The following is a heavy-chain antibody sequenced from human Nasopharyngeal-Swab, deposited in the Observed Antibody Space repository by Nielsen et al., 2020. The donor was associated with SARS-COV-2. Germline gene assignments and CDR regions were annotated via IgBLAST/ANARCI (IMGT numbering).Heavy chain of an antibody. V-gene: IGHV4-39*07. J-gene: IGHJ4*02. D-gene: IGHD1-26*01. CDR1: GGSISSSRYY. CDR3: ARCHSGSYRFDY. Sequence: SETLSLTCTVSGGSISSSRYYWGWIRQPPGKGLEWIGEIHHSGSTYYNPSLKSRITMSVDTSKNQFYLKLSSVTAADTAVYYCARCHSGSYRFDYWGQGTLVTVSS. CDR2: IHHSGST.